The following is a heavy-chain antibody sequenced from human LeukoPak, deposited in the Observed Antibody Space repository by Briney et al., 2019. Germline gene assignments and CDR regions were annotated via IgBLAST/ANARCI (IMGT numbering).Heavy chain of an antibody. V-gene: IGHV4-59*01. CDR3: VRERGYSAFDI. D-gene: IGHD5-12*01. Sequence: SETLSLTCTASGGPISSYYWSWIRQPPGKGLEWIGYISYSGNTNYNPSLKSRVTISVDTSKNQFSLKLSSVTAADTAVYYCVRERGYSAFDIWGQGTMVTVSS. CDR1: GGPISSYY. J-gene: IGHJ3*02. CDR2: ISYSGNT.